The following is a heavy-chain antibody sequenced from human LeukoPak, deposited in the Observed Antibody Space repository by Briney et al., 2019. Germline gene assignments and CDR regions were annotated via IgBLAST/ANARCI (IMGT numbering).Heavy chain of an antibody. D-gene: IGHD2-15*01. CDR2: ISTEGSLT. V-gene: IGHV3-7*01. Sequence: GGSLRLSCVASGFTFTNHWMRWVRQVPRKGLESVANISTEGSLTYYLDSVQGRFTVSRDNAKNSLYLQLESLRAEDTGVYYCVRVIVVVPSKFDYFDYWGQGTPVTVSS. CDR1: GFTFTNHW. J-gene: IGHJ4*02. CDR3: VRVIVVVPSKFDYFDY.